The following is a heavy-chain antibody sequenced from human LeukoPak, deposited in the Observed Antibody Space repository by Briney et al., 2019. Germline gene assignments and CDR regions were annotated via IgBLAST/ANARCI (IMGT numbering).Heavy chain of an antibody. V-gene: IGHV1-8*03. J-gene: IGHJ4*02. Sequence: ASVKVSCKASGYTFTSYDINWVRQATGQGLEWMGWMNPNSGNTGYAQKFQGRVTITRNTSISTAYMDLSSLRSEDTAVYYCARVPLPAAINPIDYWGQGTLVTVSS. CDR3: ARVPLPAAINPIDY. CDR2: MNPNSGNT. D-gene: IGHD2-2*02. CDR1: GYTFTSYD.